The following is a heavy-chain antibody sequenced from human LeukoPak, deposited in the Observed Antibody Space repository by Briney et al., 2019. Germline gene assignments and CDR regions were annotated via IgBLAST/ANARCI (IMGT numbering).Heavy chain of an antibody. CDR3: AKGATGGYYTKPYYFDY. D-gene: IGHD3-3*01. J-gene: IGHJ4*02. Sequence: GGSLRLSCAASGFTFSSYGMPWVRQAPGKGLEWVAVISYDGSNKYYADSVKGRFTISRDNSKNTLYLQMNSLRAEDTAVYYCAKGATGGYYTKPYYFDYWGQGTLVTVSS. CDR2: ISYDGSNK. CDR1: GFTFSSYG. V-gene: IGHV3-30*18.